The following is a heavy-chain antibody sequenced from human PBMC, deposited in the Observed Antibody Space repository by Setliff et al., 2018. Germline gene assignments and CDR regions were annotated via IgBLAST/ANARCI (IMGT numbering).Heavy chain of an antibody. Sequence: GGSLRLSCAAAGFTFSSHWMHWVRQAPGKRLMWVSRINNDGSSTTYEDSVKGRFTISRDNAKNTVYLQLNSLRAEDTAVYYCARAYYGTVNGYSSYYGLDVWGQGTTVTVSS. CDR3: ARAYYGTVNGYSSYYGLDV. CDR2: INNDGSST. CDR1: GFTFSSHW. D-gene: IGHD3-9*01. J-gene: IGHJ6*02. V-gene: IGHV3-74*01.